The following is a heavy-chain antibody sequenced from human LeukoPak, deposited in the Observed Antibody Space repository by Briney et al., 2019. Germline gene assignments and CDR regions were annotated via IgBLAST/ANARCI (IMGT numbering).Heavy chain of an antibody. V-gene: IGHV1-2*02. CDR3: ARGAGAIARAFDI. D-gene: IGHD1-26*01. CDR1: VYTFTRYY. CDR2: INGNSGDT. J-gene: IGHJ3*02. Sequence: ASVTVSCKASVYTFTRYYMHWVRQAPGQGLDWMGWINGNSGDTNYAQKFQGRVTMTRDTSISTAYLELSGLRSDDTAVYYCARGAGAIARAFDIWGQGTMVTVSS.